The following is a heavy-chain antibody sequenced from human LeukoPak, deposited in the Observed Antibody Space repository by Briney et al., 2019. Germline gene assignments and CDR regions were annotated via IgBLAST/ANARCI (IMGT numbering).Heavy chain of an antibody. D-gene: IGHD3-22*01. J-gene: IGHJ3*02. CDR3: ARDLDSSGYYYSLDAFDI. Sequence: PGGSLRLSCAASGFTFSSYAMSWVRQAPGKGLEWVSGINWNGGSTGYADSVKGRFTIPRDNAKNSLYLQMNSLRAEDTALYYCARDLDSSGYYYSLDAFDIWGQGTMVTVSS. CDR1: GFTFSSYA. V-gene: IGHV3-20*04. CDR2: INWNGGST.